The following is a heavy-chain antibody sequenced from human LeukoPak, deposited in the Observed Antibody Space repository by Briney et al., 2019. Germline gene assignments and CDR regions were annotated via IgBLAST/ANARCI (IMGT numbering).Heavy chain of an antibody. CDR3: ARCLSPAYYDILTGYHSEACWFDP. CDR1: GGSISSYY. D-gene: IGHD3-9*01. Sequence: SETLSLTCTVSGGSISSYYWSWIRQPPGKGLEWIGYIYYSGRTNYTPSVKSLVTISVDPSKNQFSLKLSSVTAADTAVYYCARCLSPAYYDILTGYHSEACWFDPWGQGTLVTVSS. J-gene: IGHJ5*02. CDR2: IYYSGRT. V-gene: IGHV4-59*08.